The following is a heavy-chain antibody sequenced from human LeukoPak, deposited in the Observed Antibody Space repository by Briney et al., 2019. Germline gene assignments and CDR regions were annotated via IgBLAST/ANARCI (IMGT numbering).Heavy chain of an antibody. CDR3: AKDMPRVGFGELFVGMDV. D-gene: IGHD3-10*01. CDR1: GFTFDDYA. CDR2: ISVDGGST. V-gene: IGHV3-43*02. Sequence: GSLSLSCAASGFTFDDYAMQWVRQAPGKGLEWVSLISVDGGSTYYADSVKGRFTISRDNSKNSLYLQMNSLRTEDTALYYCAKDMPRVGFGELFVGMDVWGQGTTVTVSS. J-gene: IGHJ6*02.